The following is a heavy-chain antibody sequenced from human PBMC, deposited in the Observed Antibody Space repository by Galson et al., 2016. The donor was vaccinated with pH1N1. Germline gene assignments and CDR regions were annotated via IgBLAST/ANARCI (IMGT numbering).Heavy chain of an antibody. V-gene: IGHV1-24*01. Sequence: SVKVSCKVFGSRYTVSESSMHWVRQAPGKGLEWMGGFDPDEGETIHAQTFQGRLTLTEDTSTNTAYMDRRSLTSEDTAVYYCATAEVARGESFDHWGQGTLVTVSS. D-gene: IGHD3-16*01. CDR3: ATAEVARGESFDH. CDR2: FDPDEGET. CDR1: GSRYTVSESS. J-gene: IGHJ4*02.